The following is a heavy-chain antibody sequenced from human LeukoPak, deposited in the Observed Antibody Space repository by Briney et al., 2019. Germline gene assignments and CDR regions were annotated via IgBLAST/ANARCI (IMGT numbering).Heavy chain of an antibody. CDR2: ISSSGSTI. V-gene: IGHV3-11*01. D-gene: IGHD3-22*01. J-gene: IGHJ4*02. CDR3: ARDAENYYGSSGYYLLAYYFDY. CDR1: GFTFSDYY. Sequence: GALRLSCAASGFTFSDYYMSWIRQAPGKGLEWVSYISSSGSTIYYADSVKGRFTISRDNAKNSLYLQPNSLRAEDTAVYYCARDAENYYGSSGYYLLAYYFDYWGQGTLVTVSS.